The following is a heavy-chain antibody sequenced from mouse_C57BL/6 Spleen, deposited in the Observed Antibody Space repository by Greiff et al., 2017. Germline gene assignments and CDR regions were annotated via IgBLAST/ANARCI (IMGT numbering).Heavy chain of an antibody. J-gene: IGHJ2*01. V-gene: IGHV1-26*01. D-gene: IGHD1-1*01. CDR2: INPNNGGT. CDR3: ERVTLVATWRVFDY. CDR1: GYTFTDYY. Sequence: EVQLQLSGPELVKPGASVKISCKASGYTFTDYYMNWVKQSHGQSLEWIGDINPNNGGTSYNQKFKGKATLTVDKSSSTAYMELRSLTSEDSAVYYCERVTLVATWRVFDYWGQGTTLTVSS.